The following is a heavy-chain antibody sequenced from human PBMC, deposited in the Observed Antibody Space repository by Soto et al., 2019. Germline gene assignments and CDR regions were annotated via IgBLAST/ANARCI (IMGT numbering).Heavy chain of an antibody. D-gene: IGHD4-17*01. V-gene: IGHV4-38-2*01. CDR2: IYHSGST. CDR3: AKYGENYYDGMDV. J-gene: IGHJ6*02. CDR1: GYSISSGYY. Sequence: SETLSLTCAVSGYSISSGYYWGWIRQPPGKGLEWIGNIYHSGSTYYSPSLKSRVAISIDTSKNHFSLNLWSVTAADTAVYFCAKYGENYYDGMDVWGQGTTVTVSS.